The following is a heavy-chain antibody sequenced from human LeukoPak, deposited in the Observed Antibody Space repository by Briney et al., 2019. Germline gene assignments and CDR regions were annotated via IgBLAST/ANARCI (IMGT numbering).Heavy chain of an antibody. CDR1: GYSFTSYW. V-gene: IGHV5-51*01. CDR3: ARQYSSSWYGLDY. CDR2: IYPGDSDT. D-gene: IGHD6-13*01. J-gene: IGHJ4*02. Sequence: GESRKISCKGSGYSFTSYWIGWVRQMPGKGLEWMGIIYPGDSDTRYSPSFQGQVTISADKSISTAYLQWSSLKASDTAMYYCARQYSSSWYGLDYWGQGTLVTVSP.